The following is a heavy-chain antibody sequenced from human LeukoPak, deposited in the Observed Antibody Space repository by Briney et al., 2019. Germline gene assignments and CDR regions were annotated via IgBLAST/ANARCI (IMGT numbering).Heavy chain of an antibody. CDR2: ISGYNGYT. V-gene: IGHV1-18*01. CDR3: ARDYIRGYSDYDYQYYYYYYMDV. J-gene: IGHJ6*03. D-gene: IGHD5-12*01. Sequence: GASVKVSCKASGYTFTNYGVSWVRQAPGQGLEWIGWISGYNGYTNYAQKFQGRVTMTTDTSTSTAYMELRSLRSDDTAVYYCARDYIRGYSDYDYQYYYYYYMDVWGKGTTVTISS. CDR1: GYTFTNYG.